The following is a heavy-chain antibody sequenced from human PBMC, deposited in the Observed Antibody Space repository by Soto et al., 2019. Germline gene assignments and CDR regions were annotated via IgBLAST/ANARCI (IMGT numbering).Heavy chain of an antibody. CDR2: IYYSGST. D-gene: IGHD1-7*01. J-gene: IGHJ5*02. CDR3: ARTRYNWNYRDRRLDP. V-gene: IGHV4-59*01. CDR1: GGSISSYY. Sequence: PSETLSLTCTVSGGSISSYYWSWIRQPPGKGLEWIGYIYYSGSTNYNPSLKSRVTISVDTSKNQFSLKLSSVTAADTAVYYCARTRYNWNYRDRRLDPWGQGTLVTVSS.